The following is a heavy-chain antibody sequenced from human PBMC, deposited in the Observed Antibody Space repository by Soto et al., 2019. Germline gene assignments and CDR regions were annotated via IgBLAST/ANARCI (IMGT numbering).Heavy chain of an antibody. CDR2: INGDGSST. CDR1: GFTFSHYW. V-gene: IGHV3-74*01. Sequence: EVQVVESGGGIVQPGGSLRLSCAWSGFTFSHYWMHWVRQAPGEGLVWISRINGDGSSTSYGDSVKGRFTISRDNAKNTLYLQMNTLRPEDTAVYYCAVHGDYDAFDMWGQGTMVTVSS. CDR3: AVHGDYDAFDM. J-gene: IGHJ3*02. D-gene: IGHD4-17*01.